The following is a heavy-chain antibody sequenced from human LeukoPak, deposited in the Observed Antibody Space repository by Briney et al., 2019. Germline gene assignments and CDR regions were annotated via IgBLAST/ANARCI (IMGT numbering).Heavy chain of an antibody. V-gene: IGHV4-34*01. CDR1: GGSFSGYY. CDR3: ARLRYFDWLLTGRYFDY. D-gene: IGHD3-9*01. J-gene: IGHJ4*02. CDR2: INHSGST. Sequence: SETLSLTCAVYGGSFSGYYWSWIRQPPGKGLEWIGEINHSGSTNYNPSLKSRVTISVDTSKNQFSLKLSSVTAADTAVYYCARLRYFDWLLTGRYFDYWGQGTLVTASS.